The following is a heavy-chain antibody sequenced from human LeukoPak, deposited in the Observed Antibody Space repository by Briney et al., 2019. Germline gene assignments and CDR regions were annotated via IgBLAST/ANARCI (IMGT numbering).Heavy chain of an antibody. CDR3: ARGVSYYDFWSGCYALSWFDP. CDR1: GGSSSGYY. Sequence: SETLSLTCAVYGGSSSGYYWSWIRQPPGKGLEWIGEINHSGSTNYNPSLKSRVTISVDTSKNQFSLKLSSVTAADTAVYYCARGVSYYDFWSGCYALSWFDPWGQGTLVTVSS. CDR2: INHSGST. J-gene: IGHJ5*02. V-gene: IGHV4-34*01. D-gene: IGHD3-3*01.